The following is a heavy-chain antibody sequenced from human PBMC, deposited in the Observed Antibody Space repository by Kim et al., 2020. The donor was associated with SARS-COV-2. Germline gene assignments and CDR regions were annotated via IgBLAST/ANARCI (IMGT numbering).Heavy chain of an antibody. J-gene: IGHJ4*02. Sequence: KSSEKVQGRITITSDTSASTAYMELTSLSSEDTAVYYCARDHKYNWHYAEYWGQGTQVTVSS. V-gene: IGHV1-3*01. D-gene: IGHD1-7*01. CDR3: ARDHKYNWHYAEY.